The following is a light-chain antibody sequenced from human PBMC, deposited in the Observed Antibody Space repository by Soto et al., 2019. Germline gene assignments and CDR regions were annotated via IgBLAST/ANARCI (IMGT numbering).Light chain of an antibody. V-gene: IGKV3-20*01. CDR2: GAS. J-gene: IGKJ1*01. Sequence: EIVLTQSPGTLSLSQGERATLSCRASQSVSSSYLAWYQQKPGQAPRLLIYGASSRATGIPDRFSGSGSGTDFTLTISRLEPEDFAVYYCQQYTGAPLTFGQGTKVDIK. CDR3: QQYTGAPLT. CDR1: QSVSSSY.